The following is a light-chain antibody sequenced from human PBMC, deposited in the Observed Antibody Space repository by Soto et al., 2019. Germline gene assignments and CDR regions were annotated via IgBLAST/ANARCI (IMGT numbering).Light chain of an antibody. J-gene: IGKJ4*01. CDR1: QSVSSY. CDR3: QQYNNWPLT. V-gene: IGKV3-15*01. Sequence: EIVITQSPATLSVSPGERATLSCRASQSVSSYLAWYQQKPGQAPRLLIYGASTRATGIPARFSGSASGTEFTLTISSLQSEDFAIYYCQQYNNWPLTFGGGTKVDI. CDR2: GAS.